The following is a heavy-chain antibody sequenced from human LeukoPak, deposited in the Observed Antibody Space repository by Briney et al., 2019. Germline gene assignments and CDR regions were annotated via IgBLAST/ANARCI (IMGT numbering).Heavy chain of an antibody. V-gene: IGHV4-39*07. CDR2: IYYSGNT. CDR1: GGSISSSSHY. Sequence: PSETLSLTCTVSGGSISSSSHYWGWIRQPPGKGLEWIGSIYYSGNTYLNSSLKSRVTISADTPKNQFSLKLTSVTAADTAVYYCARGRDSSGWSYDFDYWGQGTLVTVSS. CDR3: ARGRDSSGWSYDFDY. J-gene: IGHJ4*02. D-gene: IGHD6-19*01.